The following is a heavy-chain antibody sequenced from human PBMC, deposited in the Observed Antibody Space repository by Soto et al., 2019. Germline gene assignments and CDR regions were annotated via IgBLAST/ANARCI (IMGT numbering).Heavy chain of an antibody. Sequence: PGGSLRLSCAASGFTFSSYGMHWGRQAPGKGLEWVAVIWYDGSNKYYADSVKGRFTISRDNSKNTLYLQMNSLRAEDTAVYYCARGNFDRNYYYYYGMDVWGQGTTVTVSS. CDR3: ARGNFDRNYYYYYGMDV. D-gene: IGHD3-9*01. J-gene: IGHJ6*02. CDR1: GFTFSSYG. V-gene: IGHV3-33*01. CDR2: IWYDGSNK.